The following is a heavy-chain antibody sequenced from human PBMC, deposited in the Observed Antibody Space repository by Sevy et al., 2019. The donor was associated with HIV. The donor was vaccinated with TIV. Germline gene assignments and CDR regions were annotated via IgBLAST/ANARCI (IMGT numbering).Heavy chain of an antibody. Sequence: ASVKVSCKASGGTFSSYAISWVRQAPGQGLEWMGGINPIFGTANYAQKFQGRVTITADESTSTAYMELSSLRSEDTAVYYCARVATIDFYYYYGMDVWGQGTTVTVSS. CDR2: INPIFGTA. CDR3: ARVATIDFYYYYGMDV. J-gene: IGHJ6*02. D-gene: IGHD5-12*01. CDR1: GGTFSSYA. V-gene: IGHV1-69*13.